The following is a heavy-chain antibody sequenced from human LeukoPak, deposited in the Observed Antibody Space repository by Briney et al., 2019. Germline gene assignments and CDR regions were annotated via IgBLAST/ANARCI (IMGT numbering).Heavy chain of an antibody. Sequence: GASVKVPCKASGGPFSNYAINWVRQAPGQGLEWMGGIIPIFGTTNYAQKFQGRVTITADESRSIVYMEMSSLRSEDTAVYYCAKDRGTVGWGQGTLVTVSS. CDR3: AKDRGTVG. D-gene: IGHD3-10*01. CDR2: IIPIFGTT. J-gene: IGHJ4*02. V-gene: IGHV1-69*13. CDR1: GGPFSNYA.